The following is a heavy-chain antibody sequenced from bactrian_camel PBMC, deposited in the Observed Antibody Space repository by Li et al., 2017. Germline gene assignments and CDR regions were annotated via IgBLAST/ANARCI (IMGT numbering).Heavy chain of an antibody. CDR2: LASDGSS. J-gene: IGHJ4*01. V-gene: IGHV3S53*01. CDR3: AKLGTRWSEFPY. Sequence: HVQLVESGGGSVQAGGSLRLSCAFDAYTPANVRMAWFRQAPGKEREGVASLASDGSSIYANSLKGRFTISRDNAKNTLYLQLNSLKTEDAAMYYCAKLGTRWSEFPYWGQGTQVTVS. CDR1: AYTPANVR. D-gene: IGHD5*01.